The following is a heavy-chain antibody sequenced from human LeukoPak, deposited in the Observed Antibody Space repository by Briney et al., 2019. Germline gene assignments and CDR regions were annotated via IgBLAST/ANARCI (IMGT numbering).Heavy chain of an antibody. Sequence: PGGSLRLSCAASGFTFSNYEMNWVRQAPGKGLEWVSLIYSDGSTYYADSVKGRFTISRDNSKNTLYLQMNSLRAEDTAVYYCARDADYWGQGTLVTVSS. V-gene: IGHV3-66*01. CDR2: IYSDGST. J-gene: IGHJ4*02. CDR1: GFTFSNYE. CDR3: ARDADY.